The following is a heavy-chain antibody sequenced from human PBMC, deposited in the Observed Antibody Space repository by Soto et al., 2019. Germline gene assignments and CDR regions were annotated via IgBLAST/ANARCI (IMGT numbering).Heavy chain of an antibody. Sequence: QVQLQESGPGLVKPSQTLSLTCTVSGGSISSGGYYWSWIRQHPGKGLEWIGYIHYSGSTYYNPSLKSRVTISVDTSKNQFSLKLSSVTAADTAVYYCARVSRAAQLLLGDWFDPWGQGTLVTVSS. J-gene: IGHJ5*02. CDR1: GGSISSGGYY. V-gene: IGHV4-31*03. CDR3: ARVSRAAQLLLGDWFDP. CDR2: IHYSGST. D-gene: IGHD2-2*01.